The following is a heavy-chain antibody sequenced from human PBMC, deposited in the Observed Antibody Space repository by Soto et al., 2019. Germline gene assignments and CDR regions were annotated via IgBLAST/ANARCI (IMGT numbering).Heavy chain of an antibody. J-gene: IGHJ4*02. Sequence: SETLSLTCAVSGGSISSGGYSWSWIRQPPGKGLEWIGYIYHSGSTYYNPSLKSRVTISVDRSKNQFSLKLSSVTAADTAVYYCATGIYCGYGSKDFFFDYWGQGTLVTVSS. CDR3: ATGIYCGYGSKDFFFDY. D-gene: IGHD5-12*01. CDR2: IYHSGST. CDR1: GGSISSGGYS. V-gene: IGHV4-30-2*01.